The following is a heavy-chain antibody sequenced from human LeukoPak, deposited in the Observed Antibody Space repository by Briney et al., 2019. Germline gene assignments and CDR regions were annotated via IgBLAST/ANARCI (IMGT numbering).Heavy chain of an antibody. Sequence: GGSLRLSCAASGFTFSSYTMNWVRQAPGKGLEWVSSISSSSSYIYYADSVKGRFTISRDNAENSLYLQMNSLRAEDTAVYYCARDSYYYDSSGYWGSDAFDIWGQGTMVTVSS. CDR3: ARDSYYYDSSGYWGSDAFDI. D-gene: IGHD3-22*01. J-gene: IGHJ3*02. V-gene: IGHV3-21*01. CDR1: GFTFSSYT. CDR2: ISSSSSYI.